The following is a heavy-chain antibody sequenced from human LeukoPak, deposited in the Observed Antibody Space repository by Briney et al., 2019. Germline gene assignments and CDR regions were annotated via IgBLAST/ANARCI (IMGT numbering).Heavy chain of an antibody. D-gene: IGHD4-23*01. CDR3: ARDRWPLTLFDY. J-gene: IGHJ4*02. CDR2: INPSGGST. V-gene: IGHV1-46*01. Sequence: GASVKVSCKASGYTFTSYGISWVRQAPGQGLEWMGIINPSGGSTSYAQKFQGRVTMTRDTSTSTVYMELSSLRSEDTAVYYCARDRWPLTLFDYWGQGTLVTVSS. CDR1: GYTFTSYG.